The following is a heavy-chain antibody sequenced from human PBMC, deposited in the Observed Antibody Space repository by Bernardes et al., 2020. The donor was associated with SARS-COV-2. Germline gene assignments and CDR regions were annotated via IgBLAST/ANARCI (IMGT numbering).Heavy chain of an antibody. Sequence: GGSLRLSCAASGFTFSSYAMSWVRQAPGKGLEWVSAISGSGGSTYYADSVKGRFTISRDNSKNTLYLQMNSLRAEDTAVYYCAKDRGITMIVVVMAGMDVWGQGTTVTVSS. V-gene: IGHV3-23*01. D-gene: IGHD3-22*01. CDR2: ISGSGGST. J-gene: IGHJ6*02. CDR1: GFTFSSYA. CDR3: AKDRGITMIVVVMAGMDV.